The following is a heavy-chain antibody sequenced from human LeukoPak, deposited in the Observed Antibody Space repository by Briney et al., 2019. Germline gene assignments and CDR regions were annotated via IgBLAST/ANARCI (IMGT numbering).Heavy chain of an antibody. CDR1: GYTFTSYG. V-gene: IGHV1-18*01. J-gene: IGHJ3*02. D-gene: IGHD3-10*01. CDR3: ARDGYDYGSGSYYHDSFDI. Sequence: EASVKVSCKASGYTFTSYGISWVRQAPGQGLEWMGWISAYNGNTNYAQKLQGRVTMTTDTSTSTAYMELRRLRSDDTAVYYCARDGYDYGSGSYYHDSFDIWGQGTMVTVSS. CDR2: ISAYNGNT.